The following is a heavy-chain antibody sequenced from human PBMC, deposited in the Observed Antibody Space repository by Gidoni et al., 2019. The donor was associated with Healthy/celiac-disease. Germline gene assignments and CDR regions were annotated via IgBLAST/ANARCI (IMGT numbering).Heavy chain of an antibody. J-gene: IGHJ2*01. CDR1: GFPLSSYG. V-gene: IGHV3-30*18. CDR3: AKDHYYDSSGYYYEYFDL. D-gene: IGHD3-22*01. CDR2: ISYDGSNK. Sequence: QVQLVESGGGVVQPGRSLRLSCAASGFPLSSYGRHWVRQAPGKGLEWVAVISYDGSNKYYADSVKGRFTISRDNSKNTLYLQMNSLRAEDTAVYYCAKDHYYDSSGYYYEYFDLWGRGTLVTVSS.